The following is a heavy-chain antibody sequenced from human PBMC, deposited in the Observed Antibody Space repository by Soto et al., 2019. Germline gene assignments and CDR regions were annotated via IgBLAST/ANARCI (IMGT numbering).Heavy chain of an antibody. V-gene: IGHV3-23*01. CDR1: GFSVGTYA. CDR2: MTGSGGDI. D-gene: IGHD2-21*02. CDR3: AKDAVYGDGLWLAGN. Sequence: VQLLESGGGLVQPGGSLRLSCAASGFSVGTYAMMWVRQPPGKGQEWVAGMTGSGGDIRYADPVKGRFAISKDNSKNTLYLQMNNVRAGDTAIYYCAKDAVYGDGLWLAGNWGQGTLVTVSS. J-gene: IGHJ4*02.